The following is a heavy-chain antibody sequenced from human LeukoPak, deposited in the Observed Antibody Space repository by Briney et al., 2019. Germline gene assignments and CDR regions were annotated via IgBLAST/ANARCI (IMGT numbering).Heavy chain of an antibody. D-gene: IGHD3-22*01. V-gene: IGHV1-69*01. Sequence: SVKVSCKASGDTFSRYGISWVRQAPGQGLEWMGGIIPLFGTPNYAQKFQGRVTITADESTSTVYMELNSLRFEDTAVYYCAREWNYETNGYFFYHWGQGTLVTVSS. CDR3: AREWNYETNGYFFYH. CDR2: IIPLFGTP. J-gene: IGHJ4*02. CDR1: GDTFSRYG.